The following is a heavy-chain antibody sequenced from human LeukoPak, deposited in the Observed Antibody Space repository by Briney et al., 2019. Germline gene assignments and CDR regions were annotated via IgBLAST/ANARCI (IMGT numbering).Heavy chain of an antibody. D-gene: IGHD6-13*01. Sequence: GGSLRLSCAASGFTFSSYSMNWVRRAPGKGLEWVSYISSSSSTIYYADSVKGRFTISRDNAKNSLYLQMNSLRAEDTAVYYCARSIAAGWFDPWGQGTLVTVSS. J-gene: IGHJ5*02. CDR3: ARSIAAGWFDP. CDR1: GFTFSSYS. CDR2: ISSSSSTI. V-gene: IGHV3-48*04.